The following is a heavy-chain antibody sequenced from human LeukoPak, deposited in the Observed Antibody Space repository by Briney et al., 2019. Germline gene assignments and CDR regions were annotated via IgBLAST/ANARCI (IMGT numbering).Heavy chain of an antibody. D-gene: IGHD3-10*01. J-gene: IGHJ6*02. Sequence: ASVKVSCKASGYTFTSYYMHWVRQAPGQGLEWMGIINPSGGSTSYAQKFQGRVTMTRDTSTSTAYMELSSLRSEDTAVYYCARDLITVTMVRGVNLYYYYGMDVWGQGTTVTVSS. V-gene: IGHV1-46*01. CDR1: GYTFTSYY. CDR3: ARDLITVTMVRGVNLYYYYGMDV. CDR2: INPSGGST.